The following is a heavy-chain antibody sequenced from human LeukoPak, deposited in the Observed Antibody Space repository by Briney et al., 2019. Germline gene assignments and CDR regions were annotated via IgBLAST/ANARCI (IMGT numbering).Heavy chain of an antibody. Sequence: ASVKVSCKASGYTFTSYGISWVRQAPGQGLEWMGWISTYNGDTDYTQKLQGRVTMTTETSTSTAYMELRGLRSDDTAVYYCARDPGQYYDILTGYYTPYYFDYWGQGTLVTVSS. J-gene: IGHJ4*02. CDR1: GYTFTSYG. CDR3: ARDPGQYYDILTGYYTPYYFDY. CDR2: ISTYNGDT. V-gene: IGHV1-18*01. D-gene: IGHD3-9*01.